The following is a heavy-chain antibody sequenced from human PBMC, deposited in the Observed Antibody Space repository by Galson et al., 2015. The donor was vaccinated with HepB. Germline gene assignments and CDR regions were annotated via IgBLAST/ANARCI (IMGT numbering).Heavy chain of an antibody. D-gene: IGHD1-26*01. CDR1: GYTFTSSG. V-gene: IGHV1-18*01. J-gene: IGHJ4*02. CDR3: ARDRGRAAEIDY. CDR2: ISAYNGNT. Sequence: SVKVSCKASGYTFTSSGISWVRQAPGQGLEWMGWISAYNGNTNYAQKLQGRVTMTTGTSTSTAYMELRNLRSDDTAVYYCARDRGRAAEIDYWGQGTPVTVSS.